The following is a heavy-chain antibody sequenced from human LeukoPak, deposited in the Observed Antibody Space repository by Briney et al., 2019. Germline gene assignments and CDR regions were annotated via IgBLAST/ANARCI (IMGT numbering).Heavy chain of an antibody. D-gene: IGHD6-6*01. J-gene: IGHJ1*01. V-gene: IGHV4-34*01. Sequence: SETLSLTCAVYGGSFSGYYWSWIRQPPGKGLEWIGEINHSGSTNYNPSLKSRVTISVDPSKNQFSLKLSSVPAADTAVYYCARPPQYSSSPTGYFQHWGQGTLVTVSS. CDR1: GGSFSGYY. CDR3: ARPPQYSSSPTGYFQH. CDR2: INHSGST.